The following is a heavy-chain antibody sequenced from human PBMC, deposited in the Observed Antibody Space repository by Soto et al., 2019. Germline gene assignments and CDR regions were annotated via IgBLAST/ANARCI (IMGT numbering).Heavy chain of an antibody. CDR1: GGTFSSYA. J-gene: IGHJ5*02. Sequence: QVQLVQSGAEVKKPGSSVKVSCKASGGTFSSYAISWVRQAPGQGLEWMGGIIPIFGTANYAQKFQGRVTIXXDXSXXTADMELSSRRSEETAVYYCARGRILATISNWFDPWGQGTLVTVSS. D-gene: IGHD5-12*01. V-gene: IGHV1-69*12. CDR3: ARGRILATISNWFDP. CDR2: IIPIFGTA.